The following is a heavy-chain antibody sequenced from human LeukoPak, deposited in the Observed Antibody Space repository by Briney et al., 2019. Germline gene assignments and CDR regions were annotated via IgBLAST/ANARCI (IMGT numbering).Heavy chain of an antibody. CDR3: ARGAWATRLGS. Sequence: PSETLSLTCAVYGESLNSYFWSWVRQPPGEGLEWIGEIYESGTTEYNPSLKSRVTISMVPSKQQFSLSLSSVTAADTAVYYCARGAWATRLGSWGLGTPVIVSS. D-gene: IGHD2-15*01. J-gene: IGHJ4*02. CDR2: IYESGTT. CDR1: GESLNSYF. V-gene: IGHV4-34*01.